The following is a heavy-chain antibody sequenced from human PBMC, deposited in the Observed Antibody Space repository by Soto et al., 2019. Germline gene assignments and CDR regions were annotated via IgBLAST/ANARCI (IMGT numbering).Heavy chain of an antibody. J-gene: IGHJ4*02. Sequence: QVQLVESGGGVVQPGRSLRLSCAASGFTFSSYGMHWVRQAPGKGLEWVAVISYDGSNKYNADSVKGRFTISRDNSKNTLYLQMKRLRAEDTAVYYCAKDWHYDSSGFQNDYWGQGTLVTVSS. CDR3: AKDWHYDSSGFQNDY. D-gene: IGHD3-22*01. V-gene: IGHV3-30*18. CDR1: GFTFSSYG. CDR2: ISYDGSNK.